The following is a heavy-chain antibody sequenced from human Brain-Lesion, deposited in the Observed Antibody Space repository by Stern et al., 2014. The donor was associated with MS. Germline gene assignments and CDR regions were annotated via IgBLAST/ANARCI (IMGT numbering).Heavy chain of an antibody. CDR1: GLTLSSYW. D-gene: IGHD2-21*02. V-gene: IGHV3-7*01. CDR3: AADTRAMTVFY. CDR2: IKQDVSEK. J-gene: IGHJ4*02. Sequence: VQLVQSGGGLVPPGGSLRLSCAASGLTLSSYWMSWVRQAPGKGLEWVANIKQDVSEKYYVDSVKGRFTNSRDNAKNSLFLQMNSLRAEDTAVYYCAADTRAMTVFYWGQGTLVTVSS.